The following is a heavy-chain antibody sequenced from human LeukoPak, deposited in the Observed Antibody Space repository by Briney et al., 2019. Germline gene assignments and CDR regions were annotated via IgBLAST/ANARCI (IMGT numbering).Heavy chain of an antibody. CDR3: ARGRSNYYGMDV. CDR1: GGSISSYY. D-gene: IGHD1-26*01. J-gene: IGHJ6*02. V-gene: IGHV4-59*01. Sequence: SETLSLTCTVSGGSISSYYGNCLRRPPGKGQEWIGYIYYNGNTNYSPSLKSRVTMSVDTSKNLFSLKVSSVTAADTAVYYCARGRSNYYGMDVWGQGTTVTVSS. CDR2: IYYNGNT.